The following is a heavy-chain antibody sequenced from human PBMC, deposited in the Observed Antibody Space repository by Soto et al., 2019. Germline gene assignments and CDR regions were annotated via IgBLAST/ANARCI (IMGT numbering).Heavy chain of an antibody. CDR3: AKDTVPSRNYYHYYGMAF. CDR2: ISGSGGST. Sequence: PGGSLRLSCAASGFTFSSYAMSWVRQAPGKGLEWVSAISGSGGSTYYADSVKGRFTISRDNSKNTLYLQMNSLRAEDTAVYYCAKDTVPSRNYYHYYGMAFWGQGTTVTVSS. CDR1: GFTFSSYA. V-gene: IGHV3-23*01. J-gene: IGHJ6*02. D-gene: IGHD4-17*01.